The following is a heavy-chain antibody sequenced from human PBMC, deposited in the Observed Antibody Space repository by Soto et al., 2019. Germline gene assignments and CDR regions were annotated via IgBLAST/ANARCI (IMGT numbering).Heavy chain of an antibody. CDR2: INHSGST. D-gene: IGHD6-6*01. V-gene: IGHV4-34*01. Sequence: SETLSLTCAVYGGSFSGYYWSWIRQPPGKGLEWIGEINHSGSTNYNPSLKSRVTISVDTSKNQFSLKLSSVTAADTAVYYCARGSGSSSYWGQGTLVTVSS. CDR1: GGSFSGYY. J-gene: IGHJ4*02. CDR3: ARGSGSSSY.